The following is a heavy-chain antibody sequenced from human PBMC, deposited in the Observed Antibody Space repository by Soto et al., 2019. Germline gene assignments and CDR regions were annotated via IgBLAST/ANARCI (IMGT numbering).Heavy chain of an antibody. CDR1: GGSLTGYY. V-gene: IGHV4-34*01. Sequence: QVQLQQWGAGLLKPSETLSLTCTVNGGSLTGYYWSWIRQPPGKGLEWIGEVKDGGSTNYSPSLRGRVSLSADTSKIHFSLRLNSVTAADTAVYFCARGQEGIVATHWDQGALVTVSS. J-gene: IGHJ4*02. CDR2: VKDGGST. D-gene: IGHD5-12*01. CDR3: ARGQEGIVATH.